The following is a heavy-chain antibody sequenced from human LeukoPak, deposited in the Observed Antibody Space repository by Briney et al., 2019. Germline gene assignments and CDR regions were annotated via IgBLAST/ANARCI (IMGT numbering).Heavy chain of an antibody. Sequence: SETLSLTCTVSGGSISSYFWSWIRQPPGKGLEWTGYIYYTGSTNSNPSLKSRVTISVDTSKDQFSLKLSSVTAADTAVYYCAGRRTYYYDSSGYYWSYWGQGTLVTVSS. CDR2: IYYTGST. D-gene: IGHD3-22*01. CDR3: AGRRTYYYDSSGYYWSY. J-gene: IGHJ4*02. V-gene: IGHV4-59*08. CDR1: GGSISSYF.